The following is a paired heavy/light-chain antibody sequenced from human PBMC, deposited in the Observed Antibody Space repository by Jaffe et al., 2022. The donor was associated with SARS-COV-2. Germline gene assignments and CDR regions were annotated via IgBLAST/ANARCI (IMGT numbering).Light chain of an antibody. CDR3: LLSYSGAPVV. Sequence: QAVVTQEPSLTVSPGGTVTLTCGSSTGAVTSGHYPYWFQQKPGQAPRTLIYDTSNKHSWTPARFSGSLLGGKAALTLSGAQPEDEAEYYCLLSYSGAPVVFGGGTKLTVL. CDR1: TGAVTSGHY. V-gene: IGLV7-46*01. J-gene: IGLJ2*01. CDR2: DTS.
Heavy chain of an antibody. CDR1: GFTFSNAW. CDR2: IKSKTDGGTT. V-gene: IGHV3-15*01. Sequence: EVQLVESGGGLVKPGGSLRLSCAASGFTFSNAWMSWVRQAPGKGLEWVGRIKSKTDGGTTDYAAPVKGRFTISRDDSKNTLYLQMNSLKTDDTAVYYCTTGVRYSSSWALPATHHYGMDVWGQGTTVTVSS. D-gene: IGHD6-13*01. J-gene: IGHJ6*02. CDR3: TTGVRYSSSWALPATHHYGMDV.